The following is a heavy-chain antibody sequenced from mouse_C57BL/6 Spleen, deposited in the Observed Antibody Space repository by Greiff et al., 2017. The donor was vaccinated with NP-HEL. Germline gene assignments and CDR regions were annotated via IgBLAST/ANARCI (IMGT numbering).Heavy chain of an antibody. V-gene: IGHV1-5*01. D-gene: IGHD2-3*01. CDR2: IYPGNSDT. J-gene: IGHJ2*01. CDR3: TRLGNDGYYGGNYGY. Sequence: EVQLQQSGTVLARPGASVKMSCKTSGYTFTSYWMHWVKQRPGQGLEWIGAIYPGNSDTSYNQKFKGKAKLTAVTSASTAYMELSSLTNEDSAVYYCTRLGNDGYYGGNYGYWGQGTTLTVSS. CDR1: GYTFTSYW.